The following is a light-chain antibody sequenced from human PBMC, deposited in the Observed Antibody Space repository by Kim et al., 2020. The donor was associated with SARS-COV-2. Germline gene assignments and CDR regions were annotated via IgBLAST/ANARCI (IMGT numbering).Light chain of an antibody. Sequence: QSALTQPASVSGSPGQSITISCTGTSSDIGGYKYVSSYQQHPGKAPKLMIYDVSKRPSGVANRFSGSKSGNTASLTISGLQAGDEADYYCSSYSSSSASYVFGTGTKVTVL. CDR1: SSDIGGYKY. J-gene: IGLJ1*01. CDR2: DVS. CDR3: SSYSSSSASYV. V-gene: IGLV2-14*01.